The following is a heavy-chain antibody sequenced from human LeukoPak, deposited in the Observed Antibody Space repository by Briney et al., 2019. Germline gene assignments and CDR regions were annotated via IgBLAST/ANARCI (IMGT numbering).Heavy chain of an antibody. D-gene: IGHD1-20*01. CDR1: GVSISSSNSY. V-gene: IGHV4-39*02. CDR3: ARDRGITGTTKHYYYYYYMDV. J-gene: IGHJ6*03. Sequence: SETLSLTCAVSGVSISSSNSYWGWIRQPPGKGLEWIGSIYYSGNTYYNASLKSRVTISVDTSKNQFSLKVTSVTAADTAVYYCARDRGITGTTKHYYYYYYMDVWGKGTTVTISS. CDR2: IYYSGNT.